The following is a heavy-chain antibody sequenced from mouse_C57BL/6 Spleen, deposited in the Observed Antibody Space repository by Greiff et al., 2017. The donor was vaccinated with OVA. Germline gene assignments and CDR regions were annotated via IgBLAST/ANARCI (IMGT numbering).Heavy chain of an antibody. D-gene: IGHD1-1*01. V-gene: IGHV5-6*02. CDR3: ARHITTVVATPFDY. CDR2: ISSGGSYT. CDR1: GFTFSSYG. Sequence: EVKVEESGGDLVKPGGSLKLSCAASGFTFSSYGMSWVRQTPDKRLEWVATISSGGSYTYYPDSVKGRFTISRDNAKNTLYLPMSSLKSEDTAMYYCARHITTVVATPFDYWGQGTTLTVSS. J-gene: IGHJ2*01.